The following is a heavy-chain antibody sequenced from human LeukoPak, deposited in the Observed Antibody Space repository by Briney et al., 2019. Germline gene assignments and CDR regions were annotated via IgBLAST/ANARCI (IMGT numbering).Heavy chain of an antibody. CDR3: ARGTPPHCYGDLDY. J-gene: IGHJ4*02. CDR1: GGTFSSYA. V-gene: IGHV1-69*06. CDR2: ITPIFGTA. D-gene: IGHD4-17*01. Sequence: GASVKVSCKASGGTFSSYAISWVRQAPGQGLEWMGGITPIFGTANYAQKFQGRVTITADKSTSTAYMELSSLRSEDTAVYYCARGTPPHCYGDLDYWGQGTLVTVSS.